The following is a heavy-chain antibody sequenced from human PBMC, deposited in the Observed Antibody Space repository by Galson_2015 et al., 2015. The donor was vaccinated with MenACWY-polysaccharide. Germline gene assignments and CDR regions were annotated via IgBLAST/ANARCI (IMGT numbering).Heavy chain of an antibody. CDR3: ARAVTARFGMDV. CDR2: IYSGGST. V-gene: IGHV3-53*01. J-gene: IGHJ6*02. Sequence: SLRLSCAASGFTVSNDYMSWVRQAPGKGLEWVSVIYSGGSTYYADSVKGRFTISSDNSKNTLYLQMNSLRAEDTAVYFCARAVTARFGMDVWGQGTTVTVSS. D-gene: IGHD2-21*02. CDR1: GFTVSNDY.